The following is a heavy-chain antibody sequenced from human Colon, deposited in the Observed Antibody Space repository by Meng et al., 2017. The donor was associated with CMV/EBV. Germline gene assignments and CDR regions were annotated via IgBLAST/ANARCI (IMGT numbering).Heavy chain of an antibody. CDR1: GFTFTTFW. Sequence: GESLKISCAASGFTFTTFWMTWVRQAPGKGLEWVANIKEDGSGQWYEDSVKGRFIISRDNAKNSLFLQMNSLRVEDTAVYFCVRGHYDGAWGHGTLVTVSS. CDR3: VRGHYDGA. CDR2: IKEDGSGQ. D-gene: IGHD3-16*01. J-gene: IGHJ4*03. V-gene: IGHV3-7*04.